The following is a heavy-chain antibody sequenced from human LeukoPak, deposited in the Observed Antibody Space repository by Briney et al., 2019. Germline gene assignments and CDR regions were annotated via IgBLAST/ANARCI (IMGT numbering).Heavy chain of an antibody. V-gene: IGHV1-46*01. CDR2: INSNGGST. Sequence: ASVKVSCKASGYTFTSYHMHWVRQAPGQGLEWMGIINSNGGSTRYAQKFQGRVTITADESTSTAYMELSSLRSEDTAVYYCARDGYDSSGYGDYWGQGTLVTVSS. J-gene: IGHJ4*02. CDR3: ARDGYDSSGYGDY. D-gene: IGHD3-22*01. CDR1: GYTFTSYH.